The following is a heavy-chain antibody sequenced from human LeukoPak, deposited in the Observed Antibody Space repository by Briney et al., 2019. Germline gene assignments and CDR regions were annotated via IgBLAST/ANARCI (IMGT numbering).Heavy chain of an antibody. J-gene: IGHJ4*02. Sequence: SETLSLTCTVSGGSISSSSYYWGWIRHPPGKGLEWIGSIYYSGSTYYNPSLKSRVTISVDTSKNQLSLKLSSVTAADTAVYYCARHVHISYDSSGYYYVLDYWGQGTLVTVSS. V-gene: IGHV4-39*01. D-gene: IGHD3-22*01. CDR2: IYYSGST. CDR3: ARHVHISYDSSGYYYVLDY. CDR1: GGSISSSSYY.